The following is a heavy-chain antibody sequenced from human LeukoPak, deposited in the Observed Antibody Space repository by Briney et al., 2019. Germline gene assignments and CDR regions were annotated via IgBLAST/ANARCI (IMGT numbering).Heavy chain of an antibody. Sequence: PGGSLRLSCATSGFTLSSFVMHWVRQAPGEGLEWVAHISHDGSKKYYADSVKGRFTISRDNSNNTLNVQMNSLRPEDTAVYYCAREFGKIYYKTYYFDFWGQGTLVTVSS. CDR3: AREFGKIYYKTYYFDF. CDR2: ISHDGSKK. CDR1: GFTLSSFV. J-gene: IGHJ4*02. V-gene: IGHV3-30-3*01. D-gene: IGHD3-22*01.